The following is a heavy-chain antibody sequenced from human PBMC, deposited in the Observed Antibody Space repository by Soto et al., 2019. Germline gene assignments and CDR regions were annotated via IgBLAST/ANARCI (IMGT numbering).Heavy chain of an antibody. CDR1: GGSIRSSNCY. J-gene: IGHJ6*02. V-gene: IGHV4-39*01. CDR3: ARHVGQQLRYCYSGMDV. D-gene: IGHD6-13*01. CDR2: IFYSGST. Sequence: ASETLSVTCTVSGGSIRSSNCYWGWIRQRPGKGLEWIGNIFYSGSTYYHPSLKSRVTISVDTSKNQFSLKLSSVTAADAAIYYCARHVGQQLRYCYSGMDVWGQGSTVTVTS.